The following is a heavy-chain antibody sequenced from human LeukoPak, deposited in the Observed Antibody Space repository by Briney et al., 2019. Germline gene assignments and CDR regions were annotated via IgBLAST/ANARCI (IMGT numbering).Heavy chain of an antibody. V-gene: IGHV3-9*01. CDR1: GFTFDDYA. D-gene: IGHD3-22*01. J-gene: IGHJ6*02. CDR2: ISWNSGSI. CDR3: AKETNYYDSSGYYQIYGMDV. Sequence: PGGSLTLSCPASGFTFDDYAMHWVRQAPGKGLEWVSGISWNSGSIGYADSVKGRFTISRDKAKYSLYLQRNSLRAEDTALYYCAKETNYYDSSGYYQIYGMDVWGQGTTVTVSS.